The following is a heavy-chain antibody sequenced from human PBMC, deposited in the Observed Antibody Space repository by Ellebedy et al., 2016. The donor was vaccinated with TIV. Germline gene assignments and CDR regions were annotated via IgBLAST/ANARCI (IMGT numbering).Heavy chain of an antibody. CDR2: ISNRDRT. CDR1: GDSISSSSDY. CDR3: ATFNQYYTYLGV. V-gene: IGHV4-39*01. J-gene: IGHJ6*03. D-gene: IGHD1-14*01. Sequence: SETLSLSXTVSGDSISSSSDYWVWLRQPPGKGLVSIGTISNRDRTDDNPSLKSRVFILVDASKNQFFLKLTSVTAADTAVYYCATFNQYYTYLGVWGKGTTVTVSS.